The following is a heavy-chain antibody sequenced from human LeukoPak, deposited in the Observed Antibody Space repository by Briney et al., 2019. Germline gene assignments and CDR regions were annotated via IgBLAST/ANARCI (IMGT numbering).Heavy chain of an antibody. CDR3: ARDVVTVTKGFDI. Sequence: GSLRLSCAASGFVFNNFGMTWVRQAPGKGLEWIGYISYIGSTNYNPSLKSRVTISIDTSKNQFSLKLSSVTAADTAVYYCARDVVTVTKGFDIWGQGTMVSVSS. V-gene: IGHV4-59*01. D-gene: IGHD4-17*01. CDR1: GFVFNNFG. CDR2: ISYIGST. J-gene: IGHJ3*02.